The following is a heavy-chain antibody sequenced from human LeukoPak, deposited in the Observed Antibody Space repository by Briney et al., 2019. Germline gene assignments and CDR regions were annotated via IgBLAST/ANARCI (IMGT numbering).Heavy chain of an antibody. D-gene: IGHD2-21*01. CDR1: GFTFSSYG. Sequence: GGTLRLSCAASGFTFSSYGMSWVRQAPGKGLEWVSYIRSSGSTIYYADSVKGRVTISRDNAKNSLYLQMNSLRAEDTAMYYCARLPGGVVIDAGLYWGQGTLVTVSS. V-gene: IGHV3-48*01. CDR3: ARLPGGVVIDAGLY. J-gene: IGHJ4*02. CDR2: IRSSGSTI.